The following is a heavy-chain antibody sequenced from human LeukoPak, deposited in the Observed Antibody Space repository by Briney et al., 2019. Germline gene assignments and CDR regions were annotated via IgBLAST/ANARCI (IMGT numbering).Heavy chain of an antibody. CDR2: ISPLFGSA. CDR3: ARVPYCSSTRCYRDFDY. Sequence: SVKVSCKASGGTFSRYTLNWVRQAPGQGLEWMGGISPLFGSAKYAQKFQGRVTITADESTSTAYMELSSLRSEDTAVYYCARVPYCSSTRCYRDFDYWGQGTLVTVSS. J-gene: IGHJ4*02. D-gene: IGHD2-2*01. CDR1: GGTFSRYT. V-gene: IGHV1-69*13.